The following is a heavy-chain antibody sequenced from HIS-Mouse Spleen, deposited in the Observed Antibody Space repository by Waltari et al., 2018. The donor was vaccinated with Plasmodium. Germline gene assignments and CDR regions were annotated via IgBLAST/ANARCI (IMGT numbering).Heavy chain of an antibody. Sequence: QVQLQQWGAGLLKPSETLSLTCAVYGGSFSGYYWSWFRKPPGKGREWSGEINHSGSTNYNPSRKSRVTIAVDTSKNQFSLKLSSVTAADTAVYYCASSGSGGYYYWGQGTLVTVSS. CDR1: GGSFSGYY. J-gene: IGHJ4*02. D-gene: IGHD3-10*01. CDR3: ASSGSGGYYY. CDR2: INHSGST. V-gene: IGHV4-34*01.